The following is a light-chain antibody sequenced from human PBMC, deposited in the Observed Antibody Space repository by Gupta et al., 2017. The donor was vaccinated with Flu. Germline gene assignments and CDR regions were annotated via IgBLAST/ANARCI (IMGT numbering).Light chain of an antibody. CDR3: SASDTNPNNVV. CDR1: SADVGDNF. Sequence: TLSCSSSSADVGDNFIYLYQHHPGHDPKLLIFNDNKRPSGVPNRFSGAKSGTTASLTTSGLQAEDEADYYCSASDTNPNNVVFGGGTKLTVL. CDR2: NDN. J-gene: IGLJ2*01. V-gene: IGLV1-47*02.